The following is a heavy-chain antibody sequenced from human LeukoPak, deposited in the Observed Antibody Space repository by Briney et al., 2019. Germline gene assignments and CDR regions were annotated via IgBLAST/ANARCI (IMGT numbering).Heavy chain of an antibody. J-gene: IGHJ4*02. Sequence: GASVKVSCKASGYTFTSYAMNWVRQAPGQGLEWMGWINTNTGNPTYAQGFTGRFVFSLDTSVSTAYLQISSLKAEDTAVYYCARGPVLRYFDWLIDDHDYWGQRTLVTVSS. D-gene: IGHD3-9*01. CDR3: ARGPVLRYFDWLIDDHDY. CDR2: INTNTGNP. CDR1: GYTFTSYA. V-gene: IGHV7-4-1*02.